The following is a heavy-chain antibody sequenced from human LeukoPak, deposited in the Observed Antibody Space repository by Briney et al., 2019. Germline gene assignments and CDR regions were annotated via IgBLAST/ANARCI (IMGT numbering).Heavy chain of an antibody. CDR1: GFTFSSYG. J-gene: IGHJ4*02. V-gene: IGHV3-33*01. CDR3: ARDSRDTAMVGPDY. Sequence: GRSLRLSCAASGFTFSSYGMHWVRQAPGKGLEWVAVIWYDGSNKYYADSVKGRFTISRDSSKNTLYLQMNSLRAEDTAVYYCARDSRDTAMVGPDYWGQGTLVTVSS. D-gene: IGHD5-18*01. CDR2: IWYDGSNK.